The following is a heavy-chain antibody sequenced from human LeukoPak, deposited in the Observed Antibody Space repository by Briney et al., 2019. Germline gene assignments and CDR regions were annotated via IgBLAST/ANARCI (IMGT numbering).Heavy chain of an antibody. J-gene: IGHJ4*02. V-gene: IGHV3-23*01. CDR1: GFTFSSYA. D-gene: IGHD3-9*01. CDR2: ISGSGGST. CDR3: AKGALRYFDWLLYVFDY. Sequence: GGSLRLSCAASGFTFSSYAMSWVRQAPGKGLEWESAISGSGGSTYYADSVKGRFTISRDNSKNTLYLQMNSLRAEDTAVYYCAKGALRYFDWLLYVFDYWGQGTLVTVSS.